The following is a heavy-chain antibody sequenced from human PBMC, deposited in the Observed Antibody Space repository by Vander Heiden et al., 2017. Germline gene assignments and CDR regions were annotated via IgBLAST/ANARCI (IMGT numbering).Heavy chain of an antibody. CDR2: ITHTGTT. Sequence: QLQLQQLRGGRFKPSETLSLACGVSAGSLSVSYWSWIRQHTGKGLAWIGEITHTGTTTYNPALYGRVSISVDASNVVCTLNLASVTVADTAVYYCAMPGSWRSFDYWGQGVLVAVSS. CDR3: AMPGSWRSFDY. V-gene: IGHV4-34*02. CDR1: AGSLSVSY. J-gene: IGHJ4*02. D-gene: IGHD3-16*01.